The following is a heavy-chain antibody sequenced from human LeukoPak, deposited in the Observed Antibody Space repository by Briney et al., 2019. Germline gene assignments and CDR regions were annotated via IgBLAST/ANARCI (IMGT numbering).Heavy chain of an antibody. CDR2: INQDGSET. J-gene: IGHJ5*02. CDR3: ARWAGRCGGDCQSEDP. Sequence: GGSLRLSCLGSGFTFSTSWMHWVRQAPGKGPEYVAYINQDGSETNYVDSVKGRFTISRDNTRNSLFLQMYSLRDEDTAIYYCARWAGRCGGDCQSEDPWGLGTLVIVSS. CDR1: GFTFSTSW. V-gene: IGHV3-7*01. D-gene: IGHD2-21*02.